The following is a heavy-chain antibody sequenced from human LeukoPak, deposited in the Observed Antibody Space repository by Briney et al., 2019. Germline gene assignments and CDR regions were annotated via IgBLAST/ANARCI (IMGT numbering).Heavy chain of an antibody. CDR1: GGSFSGYY. CDR3: ALDTSGGGY. Sequence: SETLSLTRAVYGGSFSGYYWNWIRQPPGKGLEWTGEINHSGTTNYNPSLKSRVTISVDTSKNQFSLKLTSVTAADTAVYYCALDTSGGGYWGQGTLVTVSS. CDR2: INHSGTT. V-gene: IGHV4-34*01. D-gene: IGHD1-26*01. J-gene: IGHJ4*02.